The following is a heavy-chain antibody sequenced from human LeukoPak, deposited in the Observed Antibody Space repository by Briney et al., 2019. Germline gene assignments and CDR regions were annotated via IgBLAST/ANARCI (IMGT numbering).Heavy chain of an antibody. D-gene: IGHD4-17*01. CDR2: ISGSGGST. CDR3: AKITVTPDYFDY. J-gene: IGHJ4*02. Sequence: GGSLRLSCAASGFTFSSYSMNWVRQAPGKGLEWVSAISGSGGSTYYADSVKGRFTISRGNSKNTLYLQMNSLRAEDTAVYYCAKITVTPDYFDYWGQGTLVTVSS. CDR1: GFTFSSYS. V-gene: IGHV3-23*01.